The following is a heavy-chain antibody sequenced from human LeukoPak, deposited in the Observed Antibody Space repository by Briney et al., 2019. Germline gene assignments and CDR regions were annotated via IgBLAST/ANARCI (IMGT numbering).Heavy chain of an antibody. CDR2: MNPNSGNT. Sequence: ASVKVSCKASGYTFTSYGISWVRQATGQGLEWMGWMNPNSGNTGYAQKFQGRVTMTRNTSISTAYMELSSLRSEDTAVYYCARAPPGYCSGGSCYRGGFDYWGQGTLVTVSS. V-gene: IGHV1-8*02. CDR3: ARAPPGYCSGGSCYRGGFDY. CDR1: GYTFTSYG. D-gene: IGHD2-15*01. J-gene: IGHJ4*02.